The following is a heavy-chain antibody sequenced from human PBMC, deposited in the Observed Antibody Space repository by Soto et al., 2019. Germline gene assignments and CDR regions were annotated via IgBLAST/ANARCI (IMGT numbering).Heavy chain of an antibody. V-gene: IGHV4-30-4*01. CDR1: GGSISSGDYY. CDR3: ARGSHGPGSYSLLSFQSVDFDY. D-gene: IGHD3-10*01. J-gene: IGHJ4*02. CDR2: IYYSGST. Sequence: SETLSLTCTVSGGSISSGDYYWSWIRQPPGKGLEWIGYIYYSGSTYYNPSLKSRVTISVDTSKNQFSLKLSSVTAADTAVYYCARGSHGPGSYSLLSFQSVDFDYWGQGTLVTVSS.